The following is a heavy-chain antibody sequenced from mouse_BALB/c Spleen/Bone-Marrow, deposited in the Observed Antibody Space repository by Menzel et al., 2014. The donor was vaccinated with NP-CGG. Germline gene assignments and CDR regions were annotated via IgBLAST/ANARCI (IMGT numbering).Heavy chain of an antibody. J-gene: IGHJ2*01. V-gene: IGHV1-22*01. CDR3: ARRGGYDY. Sequence: VQLQQSGPELVKPGPSVKISCETSGYTFTEYTMHWVKQSHGKSLEWIGSINPNNGGTSYNQEFKGKATLTVDKPSSTAYMELRSLTSEDSAVYYCARRGGYDYWGQGTTLTVSS. CDR2: INPNNGGT. D-gene: IGHD1-2*01. CDR1: GYTFTEYT.